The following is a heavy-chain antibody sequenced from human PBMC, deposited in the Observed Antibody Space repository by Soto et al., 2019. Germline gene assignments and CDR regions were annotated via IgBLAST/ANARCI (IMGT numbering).Heavy chain of an antibody. CDR2: ISAYNGNT. CDR3: AREHFPSTYASFEY. D-gene: IGHD3-3*02. Sequence: QVQLVQSGAEMKKPGASVKVSCKASGYTFTTYGISWVQQAPGQGLEWMGWISAYNGNTHYAQKLQGRVTMTTDTSTSTAYVVLRSLRSVGKAVYYCAREHFPSTYASFEYWGQGTLVTVSS. CDR1: GYTFTTYG. V-gene: IGHV1-18*04. J-gene: IGHJ4*02.